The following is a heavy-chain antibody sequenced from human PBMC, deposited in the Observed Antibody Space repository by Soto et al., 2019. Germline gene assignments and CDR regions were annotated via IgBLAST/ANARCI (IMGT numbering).Heavy chain of an antibody. D-gene: IGHD3-9*01. J-gene: IGHJ4*02. CDR2: ISKSGTDT. V-gene: IGHV3-23*01. CDR3: VGPDWDY. Sequence: GGSPRLSCAASGFTFTSYAMTWVRQAPGKGLEWVSTISKSGTDTLYADSVKGRFTISRDNSKNTLYLQMNSLRGEDTAVYYCVGPDWDYWGQGTLVTVSS. CDR1: GFTFTSYA.